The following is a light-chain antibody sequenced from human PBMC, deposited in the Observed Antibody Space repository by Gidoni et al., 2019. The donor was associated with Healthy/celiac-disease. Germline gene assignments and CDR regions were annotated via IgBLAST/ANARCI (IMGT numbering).Light chain of an antibody. CDR2: SNN. CDR3: AAWDDSLNGYV. Sequence: QSVLTQPPSASGTPGQRVTISCSGSSSNIGSNTVNWYQQLPGPAPKLLIYSNNQRPSGVPDRFSGSKSGTSASLAISGLQSEDKADYYCAAWDDSLNGYVFGTGTKVTVL. V-gene: IGLV1-44*01. CDR1: SSNIGSNT. J-gene: IGLJ1*01.